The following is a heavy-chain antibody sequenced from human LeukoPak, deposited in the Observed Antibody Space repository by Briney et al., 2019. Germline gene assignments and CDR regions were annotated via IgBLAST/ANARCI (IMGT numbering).Heavy chain of an antibody. CDR1: GGSFSGYY. J-gene: IGHJ5*02. V-gene: IGHV4-34*01. CDR3: ARGTNYYDSSCYFRFDP. D-gene: IGHD3-22*01. CDR2: INHSGST. Sequence: PSETLSLTCAVYGGSFSGYYWSWIRQPPGKGLEWIGEINHSGSTNYNPSLKSRVTISVDTSKNQFSLKLSSVTAADTAVYYCARGTNYYDSSCYFRFDPWGQGTLVTVSS.